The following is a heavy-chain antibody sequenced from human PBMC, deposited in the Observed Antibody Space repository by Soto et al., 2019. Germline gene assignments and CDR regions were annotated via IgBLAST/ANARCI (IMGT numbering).Heavy chain of an antibody. CDR1: GFSLSTTGVG. V-gene: IGHV2-5*01. CDR2: FYWHDDN. J-gene: IGHJ5*02. CDR3: AHRQGSIVVNGDNWFDT. D-gene: IGHD1-26*01. Sequence: QITLKESGPTLVKPTQTLTLTCTFSGFSLSTTGVGVGWIRQPPGKALEWLALFYWHDDNRYSPSLKSRLTITKDTCKNQVVLTVTNMDPVDTATYSCAHRQGSIVVNGDNWFDTWGQGTLVTVSS.